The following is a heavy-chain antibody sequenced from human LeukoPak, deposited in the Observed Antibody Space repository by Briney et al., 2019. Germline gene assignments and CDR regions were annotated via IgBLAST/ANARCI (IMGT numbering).Heavy chain of an antibody. V-gene: IGHV3-11*01. CDR3: AKDRNYDFTVDAFDI. CDR1: GFTFSDYY. CDR2: ISSSGSTI. Sequence: GGSLRLSCAASGFTFSDYYMSWLRQAPGKGLEWVSYISSSGSTIYYADSVKGRFTISRDNAKNSLYLQMNSLRAEDTAVYYCAKDRNYDFTVDAFDIWGQGTMVTVSP. D-gene: IGHD3-3*01. J-gene: IGHJ3*02.